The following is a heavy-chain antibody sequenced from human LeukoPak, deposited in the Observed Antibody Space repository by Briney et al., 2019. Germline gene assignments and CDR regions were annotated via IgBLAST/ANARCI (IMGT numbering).Heavy chain of an antibody. Sequence: VKVSCKASGGTFSSYAISWVRQAPGQGLEWMGGIIPIFGTANYAQKFQGRVTITADESTSTAYMELSSLRSEDTAVYYCARGLYSSPLWNMDVWGKGTTVTVSS. CDR3: ARGLYSSPLWNMDV. D-gene: IGHD6-13*01. CDR1: GGTFSSYA. V-gene: IGHV1-69*13. J-gene: IGHJ6*03. CDR2: IIPIFGTA.